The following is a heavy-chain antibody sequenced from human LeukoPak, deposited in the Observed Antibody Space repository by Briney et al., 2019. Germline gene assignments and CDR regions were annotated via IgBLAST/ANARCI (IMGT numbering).Heavy chain of an antibody. V-gene: IGHV3-33*01. Sequence: PGRSLRLSCAASGFTFSSYGMHWVRQAPGKGLEWVALIWYDGSNKYYADSVKGRFTISRDNSKNTLYLQMNSLRAEDTAVYYCARDQGYYDSSGYYYAGDYYYGMDVWGQGTTVTVSS. CDR1: GFTFSSYG. J-gene: IGHJ6*02. CDR2: IWYDGSNK. D-gene: IGHD3-22*01. CDR3: ARDQGYYDSSGYYYAGDYYYGMDV.